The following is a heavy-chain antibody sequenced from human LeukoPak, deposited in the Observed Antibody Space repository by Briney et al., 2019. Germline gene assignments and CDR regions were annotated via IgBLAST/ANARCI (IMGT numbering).Heavy chain of an antibody. CDR1: GFTFSSYG. V-gene: IGHV3-23*01. CDR3: AKDLNYGDYDDAFDI. J-gene: IGHJ3*02. D-gene: IGHD4-17*01. Sequence: GGSLRLSCAASGFTFSSYGMSWVRQAPGKGLEWVSAISGSGGSTYYADSVKGRFTISRDNSKNTLHLQMNSLRAEDTAVYYCAKDLNYGDYDDAFDIWGQGTMVTVSS. CDR2: ISGSGGST.